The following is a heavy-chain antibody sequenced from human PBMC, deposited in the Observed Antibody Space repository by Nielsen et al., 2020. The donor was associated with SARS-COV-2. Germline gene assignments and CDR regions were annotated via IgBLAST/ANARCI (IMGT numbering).Heavy chain of an antibody. V-gene: IGHV1-18*01. CDR1: GYSFTSYG. CDR3: ARDVGLTLPEQFEY. J-gene: IGHJ4*02. D-gene: IGHD1-26*01. Sequence: ASVKVSCKASGYSFTSYGISWVRQARGQGPEWMGWMSAYNGKTKCAQNFQGRVTMTTDTATSTAYMELRSLRPDDTAVYYCARDVGLTLPEQFEYWGQGTLVTVSS. CDR2: MSAYNGKT.